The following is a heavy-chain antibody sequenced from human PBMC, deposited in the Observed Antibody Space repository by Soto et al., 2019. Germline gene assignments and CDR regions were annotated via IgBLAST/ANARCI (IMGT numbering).Heavy chain of an antibody. J-gene: IGHJ4*02. CDR3: ARDPVAYSSSSTSPGY. V-gene: IGHV3-21*01. Sequence: EVQLVESGGGLVKPGGSLRLSCAASGFTFSSYSMNWVRQAPGKGLEWVSSISSSSSYIYYADSVKGRFTSSRDNAKNSLYLQMNSLRAEDTAVYYCARDPVAYSSSSTSPGYWGQGTLVTVSS. D-gene: IGHD6-6*01. CDR2: ISSSSSYI. CDR1: GFTFSSYS.